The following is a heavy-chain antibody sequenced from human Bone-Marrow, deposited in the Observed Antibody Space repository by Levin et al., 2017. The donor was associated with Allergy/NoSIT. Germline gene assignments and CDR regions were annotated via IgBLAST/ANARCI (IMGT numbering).Heavy chain of an antibody. CDR2: IYYSGST. CDR1: GGSISSSSYY. Sequence: SETLSLTCTVSGGSISSSSYYWGWIRQPPGKGLEWIGSIYYSGSTYYNPSLKSRVTISVDTSKNQFSLKLSSVTAADTAVYYCASKAGATPAEWFDPWGQGTLVTVSS. J-gene: IGHJ5*02. V-gene: IGHV4-39*01. D-gene: IGHD1-26*01. CDR3: ASKAGATPAEWFDP.